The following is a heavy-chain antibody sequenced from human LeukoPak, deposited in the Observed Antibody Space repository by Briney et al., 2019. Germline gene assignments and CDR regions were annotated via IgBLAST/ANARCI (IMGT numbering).Heavy chain of an antibody. D-gene: IGHD6-6*01. Sequence: SETLSLTCTVSGGSISSYYWSWIRQPPGKGLEWIGYIYYSGSTNYNPSLKSRVTISVDTSKNQFSLKLSSVTAADTAVYYCARSEHGSFSGGFDPWGQGTLVTVSS. J-gene: IGHJ5*02. V-gene: IGHV4-59*01. CDR3: ARSEHGSFSGGFDP. CDR2: IYYSGST. CDR1: GGSISSYY.